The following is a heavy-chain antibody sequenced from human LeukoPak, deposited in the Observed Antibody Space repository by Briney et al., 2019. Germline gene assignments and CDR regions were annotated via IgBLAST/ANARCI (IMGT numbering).Heavy chain of an antibody. CDR1: GYTFTSYD. CDR3: ARGRRGYCSGGSCRPSYFDY. J-gene: IGHJ4*02. V-gene: IGHV1-8*01. D-gene: IGHD2-15*01. CDR2: MNPNSGNT. Sequence: ASVKVSCKASGYTFTSYDINWVRQATGQGLEWMGWMNPNSGNTGYAQKFQGRVTMTRNASISTAYMELSSLRSEDTAVYYCARGRRGYCSGGSCRPSYFDYWGQGTLVTVSS.